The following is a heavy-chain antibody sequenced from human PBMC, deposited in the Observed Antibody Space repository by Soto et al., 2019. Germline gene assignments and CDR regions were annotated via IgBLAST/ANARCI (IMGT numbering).Heavy chain of an antibody. CDR2: ISYDGSNK. CDR1: GFTFSSYG. V-gene: IGHV3-30*18. Sequence: GGSLRLSCAASGFTFSSYGRHWVRQAPGKGLEWVAVISYDGSNKYYADSVKGRFTISRDNSKNTLYLQMNSLRAEDTAVYYCAKDLRALYGMDVWGQGTTVTVSS. CDR3: AKDLRALYGMDV. J-gene: IGHJ6*02.